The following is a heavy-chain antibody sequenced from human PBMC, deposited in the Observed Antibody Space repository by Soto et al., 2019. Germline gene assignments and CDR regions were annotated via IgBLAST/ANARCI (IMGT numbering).Heavy chain of an antibody. J-gene: IGHJ4*02. Sequence: GGSLRLSCAACGFSLSPYWMHWVRQVPGRGLEWVARLSSDGFGAAYADSVKDRFFISRDIARNTLSLQMNSLRADDTAVYYCARDLGGPDYWGRGTSVTVSS. CDR2: LSSDGFGA. V-gene: IGHV3-74*03. CDR1: GFSLSPYW. D-gene: IGHD3-16*01. CDR3: ARDLGGPDY.